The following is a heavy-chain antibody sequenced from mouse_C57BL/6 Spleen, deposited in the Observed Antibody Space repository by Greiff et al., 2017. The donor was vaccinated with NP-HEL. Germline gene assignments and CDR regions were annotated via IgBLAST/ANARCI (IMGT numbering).Heavy chain of an antibody. D-gene: IGHD1-1*01. Sequence: EVQLQQSGPELVKPGASVKIPCKASGYTFTDYNMDWVKQSHGKSLEWIGDINPNNGGTIYNQKFKGKATLTVDKSSSTAYMELRSLTSEDTAVYYCARTVVARDAMDYWGQGTSVTVSS. CDR2: INPNNGGT. CDR1: GYTFTDYN. CDR3: ARTVVARDAMDY. J-gene: IGHJ4*01. V-gene: IGHV1-18*01.